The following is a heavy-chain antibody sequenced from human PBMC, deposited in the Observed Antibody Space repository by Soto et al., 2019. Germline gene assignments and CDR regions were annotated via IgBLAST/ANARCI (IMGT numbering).Heavy chain of an antibody. V-gene: IGHV3-66*01. CDR3: ARVTTLAFDY. Sequence: PGGSLRLSCAAPGLTVSTNYMSWVRQAPGKGLEWVSIMYSDGRTYHADSVKGGFTISRDNSKNLLYLQMNSLRAEDTAVYYCARVTTLAFDYWGQGTLVTVSS. CDR1: GLTVSTNY. D-gene: IGHD3-22*01. CDR2: MYSDGRT. J-gene: IGHJ4*02.